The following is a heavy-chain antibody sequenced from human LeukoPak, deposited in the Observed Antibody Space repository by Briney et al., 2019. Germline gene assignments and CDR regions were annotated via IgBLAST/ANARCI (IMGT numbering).Heavy chain of an antibody. J-gene: IGHJ4*02. D-gene: IGHD3-22*01. CDR2: IYPGDSDT. CDR3: ATQKSYYYDSSGYFDY. V-gene: IGHV5-51*01. CDR1: GYSFTSYW. Sequence: GESLKISCKGSGYSFTSYWIGWVRQMPGKGLEWMGIIYPGDSDTRYSPSFQGQVTISADKSISTAYLQWSSLKASDTAMYYCATQKSYYYDSSGYFDYWGQGTLVTVSS.